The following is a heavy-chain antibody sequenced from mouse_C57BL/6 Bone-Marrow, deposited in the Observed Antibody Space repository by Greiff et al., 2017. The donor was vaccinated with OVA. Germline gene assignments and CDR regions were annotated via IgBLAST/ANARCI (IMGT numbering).Heavy chain of an antibody. Sequence: VQLQQPGAELVKPGASVKLSCKASGYTFTSYWMHWVKQRPGQGLEWIGMIHPNSGSTNYNEKFKSKATLTVDKSSSTAYMQLSSLTSEDSAVYYCARGRLYYDHYGRGWYFDVWGTGTTVTVSS. CDR2: IHPNSGST. V-gene: IGHV1-64*01. J-gene: IGHJ1*03. CDR1: GYTFTSYW. CDR3: ARGRLYYDHYGRGWYFDV. D-gene: IGHD2-1*01.